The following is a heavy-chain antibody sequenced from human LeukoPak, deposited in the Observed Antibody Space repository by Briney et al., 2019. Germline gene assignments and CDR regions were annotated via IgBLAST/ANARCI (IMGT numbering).Heavy chain of an antibody. CDR3: ARVRRQQLDTGGWFDP. Sequence: PSETLSLTCTVSGGSISSSSYYWGWIRQPPGKGLEWIGSIYYSGSTYYNPSLKSRVTISVDTSKNQFSLKLSSVTAADTAVYYCARVRRQQLDTGGWFDPWGQGTLVTVSS. CDR1: GGSISSSSYY. CDR2: IYYSGST. J-gene: IGHJ5*02. D-gene: IGHD6-13*01. V-gene: IGHV4-39*07.